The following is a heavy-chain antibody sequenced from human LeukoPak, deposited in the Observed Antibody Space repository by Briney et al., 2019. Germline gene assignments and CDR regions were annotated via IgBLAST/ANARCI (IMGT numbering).Heavy chain of an antibody. CDR1: GFTFSSYG. D-gene: IGHD3-3*01. CDR2: IRYDGSNK. J-gene: IGHJ4*02. Sequence: GGSLRLSCAASGFTFSSYGLHWVRQAPGKGLEWVAFIRYDGSNKYYADSVKGRFTISRDNSENTLYLQMNSLRAEDTAVYYCAKDGRSYDFWSGYYVYWGQGTLVTVSS. V-gene: IGHV3-30*02. CDR3: AKDGRSYDFWSGYYVY.